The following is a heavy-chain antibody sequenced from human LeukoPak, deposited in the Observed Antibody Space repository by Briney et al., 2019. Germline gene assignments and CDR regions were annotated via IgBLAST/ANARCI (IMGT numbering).Heavy chain of an antibody. V-gene: IGHV4-31*03. CDR2: IYYSGTT. D-gene: IGHD2/OR15-2a*01. CDR3: AREIVVGSTLCFDP. J-gene: IGHJ5*02. Sequence: PSETLSLTCSVSCGSISGAYYLSWIRQHPGKGLEYFGYIYYSGTTYYNPSLQSRVTISVDTSKNQFSLKLNSVTAADTAVYYFAREIVVGSTLCFDPWGQGTLVTVSS. CDR1: CGSISGAYY.